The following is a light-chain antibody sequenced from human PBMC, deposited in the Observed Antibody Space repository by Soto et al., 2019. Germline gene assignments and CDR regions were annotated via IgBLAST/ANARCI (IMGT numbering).Light chain of an antibody. CDR2: GNT. CDR3: QSYDDSLSVHYV. CDR1: SSNIGSTYD. Sequence: PVLTHPLSVSGAPGQRGTITCTGSSSNIGSTYDVQWYQQLPGTAPKLLIHGNTDRPSGVPDRFSGSKSGTSASLAITGLQADDEADYYCQSYDDSLSVHYVFGTGTKVTVL. J-gene: IGLJ1*01. V-gene: IGLV1-40*01.